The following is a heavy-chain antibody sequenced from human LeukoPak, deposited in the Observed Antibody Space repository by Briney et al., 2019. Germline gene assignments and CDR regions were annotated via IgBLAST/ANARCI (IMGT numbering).Heavy chain of an antibody. D-gene: IGHD6-13*01. Sequence: ASVKVSCKASGFTFTSYGFSWVRQAPGQGLEWMGWISGYNGNTNYAQKLQGRVTMNTDTSTGTAYMELRSLISDDTAIYYCARVSSSWYYFDYWGQGTLVTVSS. CDR1: GFTFTSYG. V-gene: IGHV1-18*01. J-gene: IGHJ4*02. CDR2: ISGYNGNT. CDR3: ARVSSSWYYFDY.